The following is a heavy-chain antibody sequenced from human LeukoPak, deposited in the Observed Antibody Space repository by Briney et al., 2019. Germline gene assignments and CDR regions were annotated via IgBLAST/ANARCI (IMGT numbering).Heavy chain of an antibody. V-gene: IGHV3-23*01. CDR1: RFTFSTYA. D-gene: IGHD6-19*01. J-gene: IGHJ6*03. Sequence: GGSLRLSCAASRFTFSTYAMSWVRQAPGKGLEWVSAISGSGGSTYYADSVKGRFTISRDNSKNTLYLQMNSLRAEDTAVYYCAKEGGTVAGLYYYYMDVWGKGTTVTVSS. CDR3: AKEGGTVAGLYYYYMDV. CDR2: ISGSGGST.